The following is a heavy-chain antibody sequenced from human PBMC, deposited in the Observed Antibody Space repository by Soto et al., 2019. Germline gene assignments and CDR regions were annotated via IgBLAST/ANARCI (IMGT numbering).Heavy chain of an antibody. CDR1: GFTFDDYA. CDR2: ISWNSGSI. Sequence: VQLVESGGGLVQPGRSLRLSCAASGFTFDDYAMHWVRQAPGKGLEWVSGISWNSGSIGYADSVEGRFTISGDNAKISLYLHMNSLRADDTALYYCAKANPGDGSGSYLDYWGQETLVTVSS. V-gene: IGHV3-9*01. D-gene: IGHD3-10*01. J-gene: IGHJ4*02. CDR3: AKANPGDGSGSYLDY.